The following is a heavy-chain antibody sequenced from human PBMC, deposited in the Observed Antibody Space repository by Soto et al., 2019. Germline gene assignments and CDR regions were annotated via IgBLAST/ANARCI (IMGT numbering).Heavy chain of an antibody. J-gene: IGHJ4*02. CDR2: ISAYNGNT. V-gene: IGHV1-18*01. Sequence: GSVKVSCKASGYTFTSYGISWVRQAPGQGLEWMGWISAYNGNTNYAQKLQGRVTMTTDTSTSTAYMELRSLRSDDTAVYYCARDKAYSSGWYLVYWGQGTLVTVSS. D-gene: IGHD6-19*01. CDR1: GYTFTSYG. CDR3: ARDKAYSSGWYLVY.